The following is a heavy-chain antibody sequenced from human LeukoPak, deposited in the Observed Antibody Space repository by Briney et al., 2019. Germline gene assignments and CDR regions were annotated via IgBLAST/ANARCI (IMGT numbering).Heavy chain of an antibody. CDR1: GITFSGSA. D-gene: IGHD3-22*01. V-gene: IGHV3-73*01. CDR2: IRSKANSYAS. Sequence: GGSLKLSCAASGITFSGSAMHWVRQASGKGLEWVGRIRSKANSYASAYAASVKGRFTISRDDSKNTAYLQMNSLKTEDTAVYYCTSRNYYDSSGYDAFDIWGQGTMVTVSS. J-gene: IGHJ3*02. CDR3: TSRNYYDSSGYDAFDI.